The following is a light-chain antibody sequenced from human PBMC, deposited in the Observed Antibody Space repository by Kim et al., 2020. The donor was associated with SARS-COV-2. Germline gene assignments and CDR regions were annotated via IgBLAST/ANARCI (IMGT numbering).Light chain of an antibody. Sequence: VLTQFPGTLSLSPGERASLSCRASQSVSSTYLAWYQQKPGRSPRLLIYSASRRATGIPDRFSGSGSGTDFTLTISRLEPEDFAVYYCQHYSSSPWTFGQGTKVDIK. V-gene: IGKV3-20*01. CDR1: QSVSSTY. CDR3: QHYSSSPWT. CDR2: SAS. J-gene: IGKJ1*01.